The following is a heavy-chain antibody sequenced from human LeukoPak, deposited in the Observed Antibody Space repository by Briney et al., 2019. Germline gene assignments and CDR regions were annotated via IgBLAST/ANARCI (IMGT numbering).Heavy chain of an antibody. CDR3: ARHPLVYPEFDP. V-gene: IGHV5-10-1*01. J-gene: IGHJ5*02. Sequence: GESLRISCKGSGYSFTSYWISWVRQMPGKGLGWVGRIDPSDSYTNYSPSFQGHVTISADKSISTAYLRWSSLKASDTAMYYCARHPLVYPEFDPWGQGTLVTVSS. D-gene: IGHD1-14*01. CDR1: GYSFTSYW. CDR2: IDPSDSYT.